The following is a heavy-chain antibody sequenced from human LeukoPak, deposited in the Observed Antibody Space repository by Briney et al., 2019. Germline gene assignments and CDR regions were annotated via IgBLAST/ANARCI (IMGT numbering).Heavy chain of an antibody. J-gene: IGHJ3*02. CDR1: GFTFSSYS. Sequence: GGSLRLSCAASGFTFSSYSMNWVRQAPGKGLEWVSVIYSGGSTYYADSVKGRFTISRDNSKNTLYLQMNSLRAEDTAVYYCARDRDSSGYYPTPGAFDIWGQGTMVTVSS. CDR2: IYSGGST. D-gene: IGHD3-22*01. CDR3: ARDRDSSGYYPTPGAFDI. V-gene: IGHV3-66*02.